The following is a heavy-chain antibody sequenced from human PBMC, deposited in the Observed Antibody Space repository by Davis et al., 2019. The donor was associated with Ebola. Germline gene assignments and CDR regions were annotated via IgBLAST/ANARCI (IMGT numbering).Heavy chain of an antibody. D-gene: IGHD3-3*01. CDR2: IKQDGSEK. Sequence: GESLKISCAASGFTFSSYWMSWVRQAPGKGLEWVANIKQDGSEKYYVDSVKGRFTISRDNAKNSLYLQMNSLRAEDTAVYYCARDRAYDFWSGYYDYYYYYMDVWGKGTTVTVSS. CDR1: GFTFSSYW. CDR3: ARDRAYDFWSGYYDYYYYYMDV. J-gene: IGHJ6*03. V-gene: IGHV3-7*01.